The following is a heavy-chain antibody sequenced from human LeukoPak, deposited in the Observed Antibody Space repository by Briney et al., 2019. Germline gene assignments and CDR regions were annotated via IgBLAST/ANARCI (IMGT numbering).Heavy chain of an antibody. CDR3: SRRGDY. J-gene: IGHJ4*02. CDR2: IYDRGTT. CDR1: GGSIGSSTYY. V-gene: IGHV4-39*01. Sequence: SETLSLTCSVSGGSIGSSTYYWGWIRQPPGRGLEWIGSIYDRGTTNYNPSLGNRVTISLDTFKNQFSLKLTSVTAADTAVYFCSRRGDYWGQGALVTVSS.